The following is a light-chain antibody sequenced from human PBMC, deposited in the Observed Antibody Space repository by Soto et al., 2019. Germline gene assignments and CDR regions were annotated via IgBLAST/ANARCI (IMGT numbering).Light chain of an antibody. CDR3: QQRSNWPPK. CDR1: QTVRNNY. CDR2: DAS. Sequence: EFVLTQSPGTLSLSPGERATLSCRASQTVRNNYLAWYQQKPGQAPRLLIYDASSRATGITDRFSGGGSGTDFTLTINRLEPEDFAVYYCQQRSNWPPKFGQGTKVDI. J-gene: IGKJ1*01. V-gene: IGKV3D-20*02.